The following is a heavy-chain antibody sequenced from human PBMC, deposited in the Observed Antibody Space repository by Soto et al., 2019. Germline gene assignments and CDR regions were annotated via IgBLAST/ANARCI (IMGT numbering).Heavy chain of an antibody. V-gene: IGHV1-69*13. D-gene: IGHD6-13*01. Sequence: EASVKVSCKASGGTFSSYAISWVRQAPGQGLEWMGGIIPIFGTANYAQKFQGRVTITADESTSTAYMELSSLRSEDTAVYYCARDGYRYSSSGNWFDPWGQGTLVTVSS. CDR1: GGTFSSYA. J-gene: IGHJ5*02. CDR2: IIPIFGTA. CDR3: ARDGYRYSSSGNWFDP.